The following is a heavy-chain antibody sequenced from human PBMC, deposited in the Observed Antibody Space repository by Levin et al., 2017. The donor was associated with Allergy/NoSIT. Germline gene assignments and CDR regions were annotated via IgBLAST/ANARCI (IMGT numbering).Heavy chain of an antibody. J-gene: IGHJ4*02. CDR2: IKQDGSEK. CDR3: ARDRVYFGGSSSANFDY. D-gene: IGHD6-6*01. CDR1: GFSFSSYW. V-gene: IGHV3-7*01. Sequence: SCAASGFSFSSYWMSWVRQAPGKGLEWVANIKQDGSEKYYVDSVKGRFTISRDNAKNSLYLQMNSLRAEDTAVYYCARDRVYFGGSSSANFDYWGQGTLVTVSS.